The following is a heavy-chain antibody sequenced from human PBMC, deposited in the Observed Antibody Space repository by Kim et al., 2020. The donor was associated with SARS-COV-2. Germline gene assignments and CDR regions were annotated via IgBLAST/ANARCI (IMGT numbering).Heavy chain of an antibody. V-gene: IGHV1-69*13. CDR1: GGTFSSYA. Sequence: SVKVSCKASGGTFSSYAISWVRQAPGQGLEWMGGIIPIFGTANYAQKFQGRVTITADESTSTAYMELSSLRSEDTAVYYCARAADPVVAPFDYWGQGTLVTVSS. D-gene: IGHD2-15*01. CDR2: IIPIFGTA. CDR3: ARAADPVVAPFDY. J-gene: IGHJ4*02.